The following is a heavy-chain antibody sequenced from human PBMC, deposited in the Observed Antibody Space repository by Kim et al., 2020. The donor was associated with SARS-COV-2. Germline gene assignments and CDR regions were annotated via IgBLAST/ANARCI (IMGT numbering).Heavy chain of an antibody. J-gene: IGHJ4*02. CDR3: VKDFDY. CDR1: GFTFSSYA. CDR2: ISVSGGTT. Sequence: GGSLRLFCAASGFTFSSYAMSWVRQAPGKGLEWVSVISVSGGTTYYADSVKGRFTISRDNSKNTLYLQMNSLRAEDTAEYYCVKDFDYWGQGALVTVSS. V-gene: IGHV3-23*01.